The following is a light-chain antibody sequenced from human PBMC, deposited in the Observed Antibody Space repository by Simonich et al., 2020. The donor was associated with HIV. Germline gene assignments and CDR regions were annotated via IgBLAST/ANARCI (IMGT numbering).Light chain of an antibody. CDR2: KDT. V-gene: IGLV3-1*01. CDR1: ALPNQY. J-gene: IGLJ3*02. Sequence: SYELTQPPSVSVSPGQTARISCSGDALPNQYAYWYQQKPGQAPVVVMAKDTERPSGIPERFYGSNSGTTASLTISGTQGMDEADYYCQAWDSSTSWVFGGGTKLTVL. CDR3: QAWDSSTSWV.